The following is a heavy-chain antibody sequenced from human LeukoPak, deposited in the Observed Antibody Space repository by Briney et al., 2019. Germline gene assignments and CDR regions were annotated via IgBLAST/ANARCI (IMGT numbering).Heavy chain of an antibody. CDR1: GFTFSSYG. V-gene: IGHV3-30*18. CDR3: AKEGYYGSGSFPDY. D-gene: IGHD3-10*01. Sequence: GGSLRLSCAASGFTFSSYGMHWVRQAPGKGLEWVTVISHDGSNTYYADSVKGRFTISRDNSENTVYLQMNSLRAEDTAVYYCAKEGYYGSGSFPDYWGQGTLVTVSS. CDR2: ISHDGSNT. J-gene: IGHJ4*02.